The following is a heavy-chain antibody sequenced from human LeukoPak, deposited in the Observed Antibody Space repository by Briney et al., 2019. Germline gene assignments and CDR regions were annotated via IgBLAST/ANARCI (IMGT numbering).Heavy chain of an antibody. CDR3: ARAAYCGGDCYSEMNY. Sequence: PGGSLRLSCAASGFTFSSYEMNWVRQAPGKGLEWVSYISSSGSTIYYADSVKGRFTISRDNSKNTLYLQMNSLRAEDTAVYYCARAAYCGGDCYSEMNYWGQGTLVTVSS. CDR1: GFTFSSYE. CDR2: ISSSGSTI. J-gene: IGHJ4*02. V-gene: IGHV3-48*03. D-gene: IGHD2-21*02.